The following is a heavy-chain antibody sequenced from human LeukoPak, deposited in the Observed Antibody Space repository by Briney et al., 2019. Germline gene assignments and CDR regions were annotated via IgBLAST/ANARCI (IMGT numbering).Heavy chain of an antibody. V-gene: IGHV3-30-3*01. Sequence: GGSLRLSCAASGFTFSSYAMHWVRQAPGKGLEWVAVISYDGSNKYYADSVKGRFTISRDNSKNTLYLQMNSLRAEDTAVYYCAREPYSSGWYFSYYFDYWGQGTLVTVSS. CDR3: AREPYSSGWYFSYYFDY. CDR2: ISYDGSNK. D-gene: IGHD6-19*01. CDR1: GFTFSSYA. J-gene: IGHJ4*02.